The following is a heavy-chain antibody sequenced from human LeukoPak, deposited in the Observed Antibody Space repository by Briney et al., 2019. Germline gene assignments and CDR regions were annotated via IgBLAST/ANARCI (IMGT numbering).Heavy chain of an antibody. V-gene: IGHV3-21*01. CDR3: ARDPYSGSYGDYYYYYMDV. CDR1: GFTFSRYS. Sequence: GGSLRLSCGGSGFTFSRYSMNWVRQAPGKGLEWVSSITSSSSYIYYADSVKGRFTISRDNAKNSLYLQMNSLRDEDTAVYYCARDPYSGSYGDYYYYYMDVWGKGTTVTISS. D-gene: IGHD1-26*01. J-gene: IGHJ6*03. CDR2: ITSSSSYI.